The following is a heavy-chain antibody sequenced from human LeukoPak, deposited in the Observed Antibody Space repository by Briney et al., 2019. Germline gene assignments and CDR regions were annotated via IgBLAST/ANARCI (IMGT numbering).Heavy chain of an antibody. CDR1: GFTFSDYY. CDR3: ARMAGTGFRDY. J-gene: IGHJ4*02. Sequence: GGSLRLSCAVSGFTFSDYYMSWIRQAPGKGLEWVSYISSGGSTIYYADSVKGRFTISRDNAKNSLYLQMNSLRAEDTAVYYCARMAGTGFRDYWGQGTLVTVSS. V-gene: IGHV3-11*01. CDR2: ISSGGSTI. D-gene: IGHD6-19*01.